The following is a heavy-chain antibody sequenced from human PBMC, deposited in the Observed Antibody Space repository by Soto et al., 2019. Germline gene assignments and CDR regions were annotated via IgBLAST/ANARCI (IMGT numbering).Heavy chain of an antibody. J-gene: IGHJ4*02. CDR1: VFTFSNAW. V-gene: IGHV3-15*01. D-gene: IGHD3-3*01. CDR2: IKSKTDGGTT. CDR3: TTDQGISDFWSGHYPFDY. Sequence: PRGSLRLSCSASVFTFSNAWMSWCRQAPGKGLEWVGRIKSKTDGGTTDYAAPVKGRFTISRDDSKNTLYLQMNSLKTEDTAVYYCTTDQGISDFWSGHYPFDYWGQGTLVTVSS.